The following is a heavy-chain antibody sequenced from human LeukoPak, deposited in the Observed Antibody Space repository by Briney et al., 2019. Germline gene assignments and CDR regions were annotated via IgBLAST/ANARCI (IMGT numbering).Heavy chain of an antibody. V-gene: IGHV4-34*01. D-gene: IGHD4-17*01. CDR1: GGSFSGYY. J-gene: IGHJ6*02. CDR2: INHSGST. CDR3: AIEESNFPSVNMDV. Sequence: PSETLSLTCAVYGGSFSGYYWSWIRQPPGKGLEWIGEINHSGSTNYNPSLKSRVTISVDTSKNQFSLKLSSVTAADTAVYYCAIEESNFPSVNMDVWGQGTTVTVSS.